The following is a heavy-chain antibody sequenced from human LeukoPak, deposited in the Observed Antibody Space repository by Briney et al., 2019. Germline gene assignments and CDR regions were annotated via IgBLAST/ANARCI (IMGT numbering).Heavy chain of an antibody. D-gene: IGHD6-13*01. CDR3: AREGGLSSSWFDY. Sequence: ASVNVSCKASGGTFSSYAISWVRQAPGQGLEWMGGIIPIFGTANYAQKFQGRVTITADESTSTAYMELSSLRSEDTAVYYCAREGGLSSSWFDYWGQGTLVTVSS. CDR2: IIPIFGTA. CDR1: GGTFSSYA. V-gene: IGHV1-69*13. J-gene: IGHJ4*02.